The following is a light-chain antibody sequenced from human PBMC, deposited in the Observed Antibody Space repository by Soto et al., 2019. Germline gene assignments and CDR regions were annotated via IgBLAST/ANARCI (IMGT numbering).Light chain of an antibody. CDR1: QRVSSNY. Sequence: EVMLTQSPGTLSLSPGERATLSCRASQRVSSNYLAWYQQKSGQAPRLLIYGASNRATGIPDRFSGSGSGTDFTLTIRRREPEDFAVYYCQQYDTSPRTFGQGTKVEFK. CDR2: GAS. J-gene: IGKJ1*01. V-gene: IGKV3-20*01. CDR3: QQYDTSPRT.